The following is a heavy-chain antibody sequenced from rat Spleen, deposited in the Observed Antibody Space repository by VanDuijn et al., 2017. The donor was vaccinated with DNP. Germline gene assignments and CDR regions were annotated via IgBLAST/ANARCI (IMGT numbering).Heavy chain of an antibody. CDR3: TRGGTYYFDF. Sequence: EVQLVESGGGLVQPGRSLKLSCVASGFSFSDYDMAWVRQAPTKGLEWVACMSPTTRNSYYRDSVRGRFTVSRDDSTSTLYLQMDSLRSEDTATYYCTRGGTYYFDFWGPGTMVTVSS. J-gene: IGHJ1*01. D-gene: IGHD1-9*01. V-gene: IGHV5-25*01. CDR2: MSPTTRNS. CDR1: GFSFSDYD.